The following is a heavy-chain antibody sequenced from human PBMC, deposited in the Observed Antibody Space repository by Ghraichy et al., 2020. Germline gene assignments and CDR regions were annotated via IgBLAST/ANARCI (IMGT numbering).Heavy chain of an antibody. CDR1: GDSVSRNY. Sequence: SETLSLACSVSGDSVSRNYWTWIRQSPGKGLEWIAYIFSTRDSNYNPSIKSRVSMSVDVSKNVISLNLHSATAADTAIYYCARQTNTAMGLDTWGQGALVTVSS. CDR3: ARQTNTAMGLDT. CDR2: IFSTRDS. V-gene: IGHV4-59*08. D-gene: IGHD5-18*01. J-gene: IGHJ5*02.